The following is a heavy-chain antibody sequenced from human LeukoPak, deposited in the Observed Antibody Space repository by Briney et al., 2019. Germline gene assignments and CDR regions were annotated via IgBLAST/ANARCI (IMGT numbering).Heavy chain of an antibody. CDR2: IKNDGSKK. J-gene: IGHJ4*02. CDR3: VRLGGGYYFDY. D-gene: IGHD6-19*01. Sequence: GGSLRLSCAASGFPFTIYWMSWVRQAPGKGLEWVANIKNDGSKKYYVDSVKGRFTISRDNAQNSLYLQMNSLRPEDTAVYYCVRLGGGYYFDYWGQGTLVTVSS. CDR1: GFPFTIYW. V-gene: IGHV3-7*01.